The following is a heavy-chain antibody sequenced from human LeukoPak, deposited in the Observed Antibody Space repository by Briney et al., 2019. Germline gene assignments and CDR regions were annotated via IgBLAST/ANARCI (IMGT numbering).Heavy chain of an antibody. CDR1: GYTFTSYG. V-gene: IGHV1-2*02. J-gene: IGHJ3*02. CDR3: ARAGDQLLWDAFDI. D-gene: IGHD2-2*01. CDR2: INPNSGGT. Sequence: ASVKVSCKASGYTFTSYGISWVRQAPGQGFEWMGWINPNSGGTNYAQKFQGRVTMTRDTSISTAYMELSRLRSDDTAVYYCARAGDQLLWDAFDIWGQGTMVTVSS.